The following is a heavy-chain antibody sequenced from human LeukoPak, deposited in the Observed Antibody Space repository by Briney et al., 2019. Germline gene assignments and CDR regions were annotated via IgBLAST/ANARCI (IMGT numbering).Heavy chain of an antibody. CDR3: ARDGIGARPLGY. CDR2: INPNSGDT. Sequence: GASVKVSCKASGYTFSGDYMHWVRQAPGQGLEWMGWINPNSGDTNYAQKFQGRVTMTRDTSTSTAYMELKRLRSDDTAVYYCARDGIGARPLGYWGQGTLVTVSS. J-gene: IGHJ4*02. D-gene: IGHD6-6*01. V-gene: IGHV1-2*02. CDR1: GYTFSGDY.